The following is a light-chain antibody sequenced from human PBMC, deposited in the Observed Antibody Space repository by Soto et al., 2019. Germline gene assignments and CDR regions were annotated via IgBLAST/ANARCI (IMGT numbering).Light chain of an antibody. CDR3: CSYTTTSTFV. CDR1: SSDVGDSDH. Sequence: QSVLTQPASVSGSPGQSITISCTGTSSDVGDSDHVSWYQQHPGKVPKLMIYEVFRRPSGISDRFSGSKSGNTASLTISGLQAEDEAHYYCCSYTTTSTFVFGGGTKLTVL. J-gene: IGLJ2*01. V-gene: IGLV2-14*03. CDR2: EVF.